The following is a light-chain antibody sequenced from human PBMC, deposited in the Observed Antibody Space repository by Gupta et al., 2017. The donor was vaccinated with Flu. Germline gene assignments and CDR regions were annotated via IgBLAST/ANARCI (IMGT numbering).Light chain of an antibody. CDR2: AAT. J-gene: IGKJ4*02. Sequence: SFPSTSVGDRVAITGRASQVISNYVAWSQQKPGRATKRPIDAATTLESAVASRISARGSGTEFTLTIISLQTEDSATYYCQQVDSYPTTFGDWTKVEIK. CDR3: QQVDSYPTT. V-gene: IGKV1-9*01. CDR1: QVISNY.